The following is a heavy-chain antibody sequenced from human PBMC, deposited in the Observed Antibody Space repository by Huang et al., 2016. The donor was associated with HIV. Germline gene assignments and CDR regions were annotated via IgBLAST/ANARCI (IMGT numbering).Heavy chain of an antibody. Sequence: QVQLVESGAELKKPGASVRVSCKVSGYTVSELSLHWVRQAPEKGIEWMGGFDPEEGETIYAQRLQGRVTMTEDTSTDTAYMELSSLRPEDTAVYYCATSTPDVGAGVLRSAFDIWGQGTMVTVSS. CDR1: GYTVSELS. CDR2: FDPEEGET. V-gene: IGHV1-24*01. D-gene: IGHD2-15*01. J-gene: IGHJ3*02. CDR3: ATSTPDVGAGVLRSAFDI.